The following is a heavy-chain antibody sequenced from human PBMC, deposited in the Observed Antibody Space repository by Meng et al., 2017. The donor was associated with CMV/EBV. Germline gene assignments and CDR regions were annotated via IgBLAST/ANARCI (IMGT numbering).Heavy chain of an antibody. V-gene: IGHV3-66*02. Sequence: ESLKISCAASGFTVSSHYMSWVRQAPGKGLEWVSVIYSGGSTYYADSVKGRFTISRDNSKNTLYLQMNSLRAEDTAVYYCASRSVRITIFGVAHDAFDIWGQGTMVTVSS. CDR3: ASRSVRITIFGVAHDAFDI. D-gene: IGHD3-3*01. CDR2: IYSGGST. CDR1: GFTVSSHY. J-gene: IGHJ3*02.